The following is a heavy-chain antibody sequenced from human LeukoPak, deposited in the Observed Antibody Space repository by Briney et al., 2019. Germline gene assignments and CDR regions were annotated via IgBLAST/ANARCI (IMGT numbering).Heavy chain of an antibody. CDR3: ARDRHCSGGSCSGL. V-gene: IGHV3-53*01. D-gene: IGHD2-15*01. J-gene: IGHJ4*02. CDR2: IYSGGST. CDR1: GLTVSNNY. Sequence: PGGSVRLSCAASGLTVSNNYMKWVRQAPGEGLEWVSLIYSGGSTYSADSVKGRFTISRDNPKNTVYLQMNNLRAEDTAVYYCARDRHCSGGSCSGLWGQGTLVTVSS.